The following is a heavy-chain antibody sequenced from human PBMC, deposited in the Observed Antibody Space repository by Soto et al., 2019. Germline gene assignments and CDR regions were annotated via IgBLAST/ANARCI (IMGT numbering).Heavy chain of an antibody. CDR3: ANGTYYYDSSAYYGY. D-gene: IGHD3-22*01. J-gene: IGHJ4*02. CDR2: ISGSGGST. CDR1: GFTFSSYA. Sequence: EVQLLESGGGLVQPGGSLRLSCAASGFTFSSYAMSWVRQAPGKGLEWVSAISGSGGSTYYADSVKGRFTISRDNSKNTLYLQMNSLRAEDTAVYCCANGTYYYDSSAYYGYWGQGTLVTVSS. V-gene: IGHV3-23*01.